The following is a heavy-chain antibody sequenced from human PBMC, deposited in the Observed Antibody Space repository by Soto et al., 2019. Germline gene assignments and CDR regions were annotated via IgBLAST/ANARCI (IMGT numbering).Heavy chain of an antibody. CDR3: AKGQRRGYYFGWFDP. CDR1: GFTFSSYD. D-gene: IGHD3-3*01. V-gene: IGHV3-13*01. Sequence: GGSLRLSCAASGFTFSSYDMHWVRQATGKGLEWVSAISTAGDTYYPGSVKGRFTISRENAKNTLYLQMNSLRAEDTAVYYCAKGQRRGYYFGWFDPWGQGTLVTVSS. J-gene: IGHJ5*02. CDR2: ISTAGDT.